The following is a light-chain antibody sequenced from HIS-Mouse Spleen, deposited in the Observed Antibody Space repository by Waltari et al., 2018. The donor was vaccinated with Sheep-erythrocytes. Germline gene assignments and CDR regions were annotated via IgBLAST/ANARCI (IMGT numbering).Light chain of an antibody. V-gene: IGLV3-25*03. Sequence: SYELTQPPSVSVSPGQTARITCSGDALPKQYAYWYQQKPGQAPALVIYKDSERPSGIPERFSGSSSGTTVTLTSSGVQAEDEADYYCQSADSSGTYVVFGGGTKLTVL. CDR3: QSADSSGTYVV. CDR2: KDS. J-gene: IGLJ2*01. CDR1: ALPKQY.